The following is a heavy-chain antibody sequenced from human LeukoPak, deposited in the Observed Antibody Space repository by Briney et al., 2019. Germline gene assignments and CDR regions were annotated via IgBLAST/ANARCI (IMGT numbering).Heavy chain of an antibody. CDR2: INHSGTT. V-gene: IGHV4-34*01. Sequence: PSETLSLTCAVYGGSFSDYYWSWIRQPPGKGLEWIGEINHSGTTNYNPSLKSRVTISVDTSKNQFSLRLSSVTAADTAVYYCARDGGGDIVGVPAARAGSYGGRTYYFDYWGQGTLVTVSS. CDR3: ARDGGGDIVGVPAARAGSYGGRTYYFDY. J-gene: IGHJ4*02. D-gene: IGHD2-2*01. CDR1: GGSFSDYY.